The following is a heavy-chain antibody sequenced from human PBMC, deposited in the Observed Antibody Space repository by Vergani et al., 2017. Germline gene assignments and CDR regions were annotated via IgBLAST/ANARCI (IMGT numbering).Heavy chain of an antibody. V-gene: IGHV3-48*03. CDR2: ISSSGSTI. CDR1: GFTFSSYE. J-gene: IGHJ4*02. D-gene: IGHD3-9*01. CDR3: ARERRYYDILTGRGGNYFDY. Sequence: EVQLVESGGGLVQPGGSLRLSCAASGFTFSSYEMNWVRQAPGKGLEWVSYISSSGSTIYYADSVKGRFTISRDNAKNSLYLQMNSLRAEDTAVYYCARERRYYDILTGRGGNYFDYWGQGTLVTVSS.